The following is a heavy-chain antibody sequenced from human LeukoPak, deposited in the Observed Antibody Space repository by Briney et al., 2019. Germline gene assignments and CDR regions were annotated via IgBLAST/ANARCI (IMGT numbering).Heavy chain of an antibody. J-gene: IGHJ4*02. CDR3: ARDAFVITVIAFDY. Sequence: ASVWASCKASGYSFTRYGISWVRQAPGQGLEWMGWISAYNGDTNYAQKLQGIVTMTADTSTSTAYMELRSLRSDDTAVYYCARDAFVITVIAFDYWGRGTLVTFSS. CDR1: GYSFTRYG. D-gene: IGHD3-16*02. V-gene: IGHV1-18*01. CDR2: ISAYNGDT.